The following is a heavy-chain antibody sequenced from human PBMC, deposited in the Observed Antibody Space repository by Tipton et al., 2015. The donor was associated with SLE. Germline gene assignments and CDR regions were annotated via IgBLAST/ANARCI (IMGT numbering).Heavy chain of an antibody. CDR3: ARDHPVAGPFDY. Sequence: TLSLTCAVYGGSFSGYHWTWVRHPPGQGLEWIGEIADTGSPNYNPSLKSRVTISLATSKSQFSLILNSLTAADTAVYYCARDHPVAGPFDYWGQGTLVTVSS. J-gene: IGHJ4*02. D-gene: IGHD6-19*01. CDR2: IADTGSP. V-gene: IGHV4-34*01. CDR1: GGSFSGYH.